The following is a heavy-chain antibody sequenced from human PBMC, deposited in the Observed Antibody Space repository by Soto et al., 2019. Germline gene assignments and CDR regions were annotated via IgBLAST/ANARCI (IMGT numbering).Heavy chain of an antibody. J-gene: IGHJ5*02. D-gene: IGHD2-2*01. CDR2: ISGSGGST. CDR1: GFTFSSYA. CDR3: AKDSDVLPAAMLGYDP. V-gene: IGHV3-23*01. Sequence: GGSLRLSCAASGFTFSSYAMSWVRQAPGKGLEWVSAISGSGGSTYYADSVKGRFTISRDNSKNTLYLQMNSLRAEDTAVYYCAKDSDVLPAAMLGYDPWCQGPLVTVSS.